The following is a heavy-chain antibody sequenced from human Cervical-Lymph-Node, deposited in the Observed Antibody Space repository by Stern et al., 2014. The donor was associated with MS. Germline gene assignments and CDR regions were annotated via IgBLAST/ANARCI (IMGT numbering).Heavy chain of an antibody. D-gene: IGHD2-2*01. CDR2: IYDRGRT. Sequence: VQLVESGPGLVKPSETLSLTCTVSGGSLSSSSYYWGWIRQPPGKGLEWIGSIYDRGRTYTTPSRKSRVTISEEPSKNQFSLKLSSVTAADTAVYYCAPSGCSSTSCPNWYFDLWGRGTLVTVSS. CDR3: APSGCSSTSCPNWYFDL. J-gene: IGHJ2*01. CDR1: GGSLSSSSYY. V-gene: IGHV4-39*01.